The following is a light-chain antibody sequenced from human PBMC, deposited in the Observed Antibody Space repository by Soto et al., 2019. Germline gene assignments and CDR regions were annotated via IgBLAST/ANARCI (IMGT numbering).Light chain of an antibody. CDR3: QQYGSSPHT. Sequence: EIVLTQSPGTLSLSPGERATLSCRASQSVSSKSLAWYQQKPGQAPRILIYGASSRATGIPDRFSGSGSGTDFTLTISRLEPEDFAVYYCQQYGSSPHTFGQGTKLEIK. J-gene: IGKJ2*01. CDR1: QSVSSKS. V-gene: IGKV3-20*01. CDR2: GAS.